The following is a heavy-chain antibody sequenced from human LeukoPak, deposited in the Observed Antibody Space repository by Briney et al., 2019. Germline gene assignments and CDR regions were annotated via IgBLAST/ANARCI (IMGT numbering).Heavy chain of an antibody. D-gene: IGHD2-2*01. Sequence: GGSLRLSCAASGFTFSSYSMNWVRQAPGKGLEWVSSISSSSSYIYYADSVKGRFTISRDNAKNTLYLQMNSLRAEDTAVYYCANSGYQLPKDYYYYYYGMDVWGQGTTVTVSS. CDR2: ISSSSSYI. CDR1: GFTFSSYS. V-gene: IGHV3-21*04. J-gene: IGHJ6*02. CDR3: ANSGYQLPKDYYYYYYGMDV.